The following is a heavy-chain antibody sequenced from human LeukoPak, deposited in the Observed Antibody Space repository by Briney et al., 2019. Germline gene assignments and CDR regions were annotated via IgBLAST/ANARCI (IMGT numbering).Heavy chain of an antibody. V-gene: IGHV3-23*01. CDR2: ISGSGGST. CDR1: GFTFSSYA. CDR3: AKGGKWDVTPFDY. D-gene: IGHD1-26*01. Sequence: GGSLRLSCAASGFTFSSYAMGWVRQAPGKGLEWVSAISGSGGSTYYADSVKGRFTISRDNSKNTLYLQMNSLRAEDTAVYYCAKGGKWDVTPFDYWGQGTLVTVSS. J-gene: IGHJ4*02.